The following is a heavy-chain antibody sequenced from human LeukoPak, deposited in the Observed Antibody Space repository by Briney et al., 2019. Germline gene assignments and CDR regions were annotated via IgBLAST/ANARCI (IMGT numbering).Heavy chain of an antibody. CDR3: ARGRIGGPKAPFDY. J-gene: IGHJ4*02. CDR2: IYYSGTT. CDR1: GHSISGSGYY. D-gene: IGHD3-16*01. V-gene: IGHV4-31*03. Sequence: PSQTLSLTCTVSGHSISGSGYYWNWIRQHPDKGLEWIGYIYYSGTTYYNPSLKSRVTMSVDTSKNQFSLKLISVTAADTAVYYCARGRIGGPKAPFDYWGQGTLVTVSS.